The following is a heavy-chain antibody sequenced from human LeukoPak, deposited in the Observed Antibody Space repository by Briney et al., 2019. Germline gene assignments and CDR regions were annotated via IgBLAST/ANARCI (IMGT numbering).Heavy chain of an antibody. CDR2: IYHNGLT. D-gene: IGHD3-16*02. J-gene: IGHJ6*03. CDR1: GVSISTHY. CDR3: ARLSGDYVWGSYRSNYYYYYMDV. V-gene: IGHV4-59*11. Sequence: PSETLSLTCNVSGVSISTHYWSWIRQSPGKGLEWIGYIYHNGLTNYNPSLMSRVTMSIDTSKNQFSLKLSSVTAADTAVYYCARLSGDYVWGSYRSNYYYYYMDVWGKGTTVTISS.